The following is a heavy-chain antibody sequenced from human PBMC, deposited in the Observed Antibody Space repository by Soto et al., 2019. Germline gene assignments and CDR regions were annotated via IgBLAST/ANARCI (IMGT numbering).Heavy chain of an antibody. V-gene: IGHV5-51*01. Sequence: PGESLKISCKGSGYSFTSYWIGWVRQMPGKGLEWMGIIYPGDSDTRYSPSFQGQVTISADKSISTAYLQWSSLKASDTAMYYCARLGDSSGWDYYYYYGMDVWGQGTTVTVSS. D-gene: IGHD6-19*01. J-gene: IGHJ6*02. CDR1: GYSFTSYW. CDR2: IYPGDSDT. CDR3: ARLGDSSGWDYYYYYGMDV.